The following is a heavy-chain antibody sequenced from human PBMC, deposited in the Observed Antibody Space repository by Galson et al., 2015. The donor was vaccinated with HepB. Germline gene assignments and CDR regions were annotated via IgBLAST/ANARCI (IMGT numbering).Heavy chain of an antibody. D-gene: IGHD3-22*01. CDR1: GFIFNDYT. CDR3: AKDLSSSGRYYLDS. CDR2: ISWNSGRI. J-gene: IGHJ4*02. V-gene: IGHV3-9*01. Sequence: SLRLSCAASGFIFNDYTMHWVRQAPGKGLEWVSRISWNSGRIDYADSVEGRFTISRDNAKNSLYLQMNSLRAEDTALYYCAKDLSSSGRYYLDSWGQGTLVTVSS.